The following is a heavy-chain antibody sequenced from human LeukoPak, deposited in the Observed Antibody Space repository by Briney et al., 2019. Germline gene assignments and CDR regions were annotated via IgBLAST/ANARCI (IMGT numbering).Heavy chain of an antibody. CDR1: GFTFSSYG. CDR2: ISYDGSNK. V-gene: IGHV3-30*03. CDR3: ARDHIGGYSSGTLGY. D-gene: IGHD6-19*01. Sequence: GGSLRLSCAASGFTFSSYGMHWVRQAPGKGLEWVAVISYDGSNKYYADSVKGRFTISRDNSKNTLYLQMNSLRAEDTAVYYCARDHIGGYSSGTLGYWGQGTLVTVSS. J-gene: IGHJ4*02.